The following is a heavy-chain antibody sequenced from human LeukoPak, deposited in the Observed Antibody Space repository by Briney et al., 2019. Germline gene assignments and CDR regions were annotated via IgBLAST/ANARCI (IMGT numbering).Heavy chain of an antibody. V-gene: IGHV4-59*01. CDR3: SGYSYYYYYYMDV. Sequence: PSETLSLTCTVPGGSISSYYWSWIRQPPGKGLEWIGYIYYSGSTNYNPPLKSRVTISVDTSMNQFSLKLSSVTAADTAVYYCSGYSYYYYYYMDVWGKGTTVTVSS. CDR2: IYYSGST. D-gene: IGHD3-22*01. J-gene: IGHJ6*03. CDR1: GGSISSYY.